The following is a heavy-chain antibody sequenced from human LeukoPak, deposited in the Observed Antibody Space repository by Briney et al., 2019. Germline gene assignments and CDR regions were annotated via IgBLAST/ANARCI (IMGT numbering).Heavy chain of an antibody. CDR3: AKALLGSYYYDY. D-gene: IGHD1-26*01. V-gene: IGHV3-30*02. CDR2: IRYDGSNK. J-gene: IGHJ4*02. CDR1: GFTFSSYG. Sequence: GGSLRLSCAASGFTFSSYGMHWVRQAPGKGLEWVAFIRYDGSNKYYADSVEGRFTISRDNSKNTLYLQMNSLRAEDTAVYYCAKALLGSYYYDYWGQGTLVTVSS.